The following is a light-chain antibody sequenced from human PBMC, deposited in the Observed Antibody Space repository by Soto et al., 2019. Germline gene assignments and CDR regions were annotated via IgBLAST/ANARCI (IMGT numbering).Light chain of an antibody. CDR2: AAS. CDR3: QQYYSFPWT. CDR1: QSISSW. Sequence: DIQMTQCPSTLSASLGYRLTITCRASQSISSWLAWYQQKPGKAPELLIYAASTLQSGVPSRFSGSGSGTDFTLTISCLQSEDFATYYCQQYYSFPWTFGQGTKVDIK. V-gene: IGKV1-5*01. J-gene: IGKJ1*01.